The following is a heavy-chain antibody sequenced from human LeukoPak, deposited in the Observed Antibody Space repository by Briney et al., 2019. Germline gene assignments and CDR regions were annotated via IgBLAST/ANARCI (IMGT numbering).Heavy chain of an antibody. Sequence: PGGSPRLSCAASGFTFSNYWINWVRQAPGKGLEWVANIKQDGSETYCVDSVRGRFTISRDNAKNSIYLQMNSLRVEDTAVYYCAKDIVGGGDDYWGQGTLVIVSS. CDR2: IKQDGSET. V-gene: IGHV3-7*01. J-gene: IGHJ4*02. CDR1: GFTFSNYW. D-gene: IGHD2-21*02. CDR3: AKDIVGGGDDY.